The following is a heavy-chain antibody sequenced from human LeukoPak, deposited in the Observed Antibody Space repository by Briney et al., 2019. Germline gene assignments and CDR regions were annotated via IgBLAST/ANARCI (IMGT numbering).Heavy chain of an antibody. J-gene: IGHJ5*02. CDR2: IITILGIA. CDR1: GCTFSSYA. Sequence: SVKVSCKSSGCTFSSYAIGWVRQAPGQGLEWMGRIITILGIANYAQKFQGRVTITADKSTSTAYMELSSLRSEDTAVYYCARALYYDFWSGYYDGPNWFDPWGQGTLVTVSS. D-gene: IGHD3-3*01. V-gene: IGHV1-69*04. CDR3: ARALYYDFWSGYYDGPNWFDP.